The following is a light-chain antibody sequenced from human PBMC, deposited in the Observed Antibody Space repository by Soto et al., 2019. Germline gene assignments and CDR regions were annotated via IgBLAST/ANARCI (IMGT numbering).Light chain of an antibody. CDR3: QVWDDVSDHPI. Sequence: SYELTQPPSVAGAPGKTATITCGGNNIGSKSVHWYQQKPGQAPVVVIYYDTDRPSGIPDRFSGSNSGNTATLTISRVEAGDEADYYCQVWDDVSDHPIFGGGTQLTVL. V-gene: IGLV3-21*04. CDR1: NIGSKS. CDR2: YDT. J-gene: IGLJ2*01.